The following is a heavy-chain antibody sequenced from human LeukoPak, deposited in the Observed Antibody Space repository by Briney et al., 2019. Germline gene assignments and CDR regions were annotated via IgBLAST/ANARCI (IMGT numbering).Heavy chain of an antibody. J-gene: IGHJ6*03. CDR3: AKGGAVSSKSITMVRGTRRYSYYMDV. CDR2: ISSSDSTI. V-gene: IGHV3-48*03. Sequence: GGSLRLSCAASGFTFSSYEMHWVRQAPGKGLEWVSYISSSDSTIYYADSVKGRFTISRDNSKNMLYLQMNSLKAEDTAVYYCAKGGAVSSKSITMVRGTRRYSYYMDVWAKGTTVTISS. D-gene: IGHD3-10*01. CDR1: GFTFSSYE.